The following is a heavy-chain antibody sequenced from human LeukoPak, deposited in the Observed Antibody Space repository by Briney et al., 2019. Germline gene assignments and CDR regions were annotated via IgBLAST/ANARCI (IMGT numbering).Heavy chain of an antibody. Sequence: SETLSLTCTVSGYSISSGYYWGWIRQPPGKGLEWIGSINHSGSTYYNPSLKSRVTISVDTSKNQFSLKLSSVTAADTAVYYCARLWRAAAGPFDYWGQGTLVTVSS. CDR3: ARLWRAAAGPFDY. CDR1: GYSISSGYY. V-gene: IGHV4-38-2*02. D-gene: IGHD6-13*01. J-gene: IGHJ4*02. CDR2: INHSGST.